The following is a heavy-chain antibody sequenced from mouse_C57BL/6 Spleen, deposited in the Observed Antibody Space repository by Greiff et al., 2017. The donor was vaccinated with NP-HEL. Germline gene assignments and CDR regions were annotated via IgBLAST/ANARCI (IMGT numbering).Heavy chain of an antibody. V-gene: IGHV5-4*03. CDR3: ARALLHYAMDY. J-gene: IGHJ4*01. Sequence: EVMLVESGGGLVKPGGSLKLSCAASGFTFSSYAMSWVRQTPEKRLEWVATISDGGSYTYYPDNVKGRFTISRDNAKNNLYLQMSHLKSEDTAMYYCARALLHYAMDYWGQGTSVTVSS. D-gene: IGHD2-1*01. CDR2: ISDGGSYT. CDR1: GFTFSSYA.